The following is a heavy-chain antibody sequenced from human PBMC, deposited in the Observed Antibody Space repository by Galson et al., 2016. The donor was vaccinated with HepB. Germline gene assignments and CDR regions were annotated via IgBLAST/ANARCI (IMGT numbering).Heavy chain of an antibody. CDR2: ISAHNGNT. CDR1: GYTFISYG. D-gene: IGHD4-17*01. CDR3: ARDRRYGDYHRMDV. Sequence: SVKVSCKASGYTFISYGISWVRQAPGQGLEWMGWISAHNGNTNYAQKIKGRVTLTTEKSTRTAYMELRSLRPDDTALYYCARDRRYGDYHRMDVWGKGTTVTVSS. V-gene: IGHV1-18*04. J-gene: IGHJ6*04.